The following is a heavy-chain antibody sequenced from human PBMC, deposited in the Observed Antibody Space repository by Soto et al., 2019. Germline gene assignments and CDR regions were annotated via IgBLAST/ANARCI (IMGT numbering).Heavy chain of an antibody. J-gene: IGHJ4*02. CDR1: GGTFSSYA. CDR2: IIPIFGTA. V-gene: IGHV1-69*13. CDR3: ASFASSTPYYYGSGSYYNVDY. Sequence: SVKVSCKASGGTFSSYAISWVRQAPGQGLEWMGGIIPIFGTANYAQKFQGRVTITADESTSTAYMELSSLRSEDTAVYYCASFASSTPYYYGSGSYYNVDYWGQGTLVTVSS. D-gene: IGHD3-10*01.